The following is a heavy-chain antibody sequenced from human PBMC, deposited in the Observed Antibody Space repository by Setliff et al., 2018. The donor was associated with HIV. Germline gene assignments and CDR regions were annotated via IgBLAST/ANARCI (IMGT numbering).Heavy chain of an antibody. Sequence: PGGSLRLSCAASGFAFVGAEIHWVRQASGKGLEWVGRIRNKFNSLATQYGESLEGRFTISRDNAKNSLYLQMNSLRAEDTAVYYCARYKWNNWIFGWFDPWGQGTQVTVSS. CDR2: IRNKFNSLAT. CDR1: GFAFVGAE. CDR3: ARYKWNNWIFGWFDP. D-gene: IGHD1-20*01. V-gene: IGHV3-73*01. J-gene: IGHJ5*02.